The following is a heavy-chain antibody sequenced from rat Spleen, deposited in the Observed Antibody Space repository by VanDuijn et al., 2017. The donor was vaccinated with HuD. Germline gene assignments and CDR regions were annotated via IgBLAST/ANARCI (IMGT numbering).Heavy chain of an antibody. CDR2: ISYNGRGT. CDR3: TRHAVTTGVDYFDY. CDR1: GFTFSDYN. V-gene: IGHV5-7*01. D-gene: IGHD1-11*01. J-gene: IGHJ2*01. Sequence: EVQLVESGGGLVQPGRSLKLSCAASGFTFSDYNMAWVRQAPKTGLEWVATISYNGRGTYYGDSVQGRFTISRDSAESTLSLQMDSLRSEDTATYFCTRHAVTTGVDYFDYWGQGVVVTVSS.